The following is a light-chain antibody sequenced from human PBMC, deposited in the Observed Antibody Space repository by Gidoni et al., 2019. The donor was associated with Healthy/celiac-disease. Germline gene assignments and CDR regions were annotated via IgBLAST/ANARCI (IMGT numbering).Light chain of an antibody. CDR1: QSVLYSSNNKNY. J-gene: IGKJ5*01. V-gene: IGKV4-1*01. Sequence: DIVMTQSPDSLAVSLGERATINCKSSQSVLYSSNNKNYLAWYQQKPGQPPKLLIYWASTRESGVPNLFSGSGSGTDFTHTISSLQAEGGAVYYCQQYYSTLITFGQGTRLEIK. CDR3: QQYYSTLIT. CDR2: WAS.